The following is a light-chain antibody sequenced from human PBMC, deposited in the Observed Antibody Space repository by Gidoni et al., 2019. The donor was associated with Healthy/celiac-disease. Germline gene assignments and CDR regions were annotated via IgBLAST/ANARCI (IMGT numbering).Light chain of an antibody. Sequence: AIRITQSPSSLSASTGDRVTITCRASQGISSYLAWYQQKPGKAPKLLIYAASTLQSGVPSRFSGSGSGTDFTLTISCLQSEDFATYYCQQYYSYPLTFXPXTKVXIK. J-gene: IGKJ3*01. CDR1: QGISSY. CDR2: AAS. CDR3: QQYYSYPLT. V-gene: IGKV1-8*01.